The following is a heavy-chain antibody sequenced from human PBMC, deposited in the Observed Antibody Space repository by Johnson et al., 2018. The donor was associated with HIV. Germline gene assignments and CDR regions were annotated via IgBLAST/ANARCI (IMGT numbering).Heavy chain of an antibody. Sequence: VQLVESGGGVVQPGRSLRLSCAASGFTVSSNYMSWVRQAPGTGLEWVSVIYSGGSTYYADSVKGRFTVSRDNAKNSLYLQMNSLRAEDTAVYYCARDRGSYYGDAFDIWGQGTMVTVSS. CDR1: GFTVSSNY. V-gene: IGHV3-66*01. CDR2: IYSGGST. CDR3: ARDRGSYYGDAFDI. J-gene: IGHJ3*02. D-gene: IGHD1-26*01.